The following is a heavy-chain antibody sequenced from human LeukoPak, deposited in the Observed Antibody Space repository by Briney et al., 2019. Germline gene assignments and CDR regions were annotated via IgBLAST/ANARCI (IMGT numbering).Heavy chain of an antibody. Sequence: SGKVSCKASGGTFSSYAISWVRQAPGQGLEWMGGIIPIFGTANYAQKFQGRVTITADESTCTAYMELSSLRSEDMAVYYCARPIRLRLDWVVSAFDIWGQGTMVTVSS. V-gene: IGHV1-69*13. D-gene: IGHD6-19*01. J-gene: IGHJ3*02. CDR3: ARPIRLRLDWVVSAFDI. CDR2: IIPIFGTA. CDR1: GGTFSSYA.